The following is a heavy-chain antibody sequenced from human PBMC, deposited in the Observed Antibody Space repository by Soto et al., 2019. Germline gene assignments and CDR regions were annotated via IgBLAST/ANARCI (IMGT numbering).Heavy chain of an antibody. CDR2: INAGNGNT. CDR1: GYTFTSYA. V-gene: IGHV1-3*01. CDR3: AREYSSSSWFDP. D-gene: IGHD6-6*01. J-gene: IGHJ5*02. Sequence: ASVKVSCKASGYTFTSYAMHWVRQAPGQRLEWMGWINAGNGNTKYSQKFQGRVTITRDTSASTAYMELSSLRSEDTAVYYCAREYSSSSWFDPWGQGTLVTVSS.